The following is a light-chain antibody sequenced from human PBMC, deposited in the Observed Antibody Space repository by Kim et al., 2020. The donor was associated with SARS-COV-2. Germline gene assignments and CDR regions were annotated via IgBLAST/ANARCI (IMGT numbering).Light chain of an antibody. CDR1: QTVVNN. Sequence: PGERAHLSCRASQTVVNNLAWYQQKPGQAPRLLIYAASTRANGIAARFSGSGSGTDFTLTITSLQSEDSAVYYCQQYNDWPSITFGRGTRLEIK. V-gene: IGKV3-15*01. CDR3: QQYNDWPSIT. J-gene: IGKJ5*01. CDR2: AAS.